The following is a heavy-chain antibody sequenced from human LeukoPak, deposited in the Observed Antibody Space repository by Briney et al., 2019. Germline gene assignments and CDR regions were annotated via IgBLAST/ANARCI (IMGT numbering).Heavy chain of an antibody. J-gene: IGHJ4*02. Sequence: SETLSLTCTVSGGSISSSSYFWAWIRQPPGKGLEWIGTIYYSGNAYYNPSFKSRVTISVDTSKNQFSLKLSSVTAADTAVYYCARLSSIAAGFDYWGQGTLVTVSS. CDR3: ARLSSIAAGFDY. D-gene: IGHD6-6*01. CDR1: GGSISSSSYF. V-gene: IGHV4-39*01. CDR2: IYYSGNA.